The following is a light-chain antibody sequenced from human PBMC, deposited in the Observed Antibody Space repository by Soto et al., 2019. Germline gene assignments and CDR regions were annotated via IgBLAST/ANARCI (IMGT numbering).Light chain of an antibody. CDR2: ATS. Sequence: DIQMTQSPSSLSASVGDRVTITCRASQSISTYLIWYQQKPGKAPKLLIYATSSLQSGVPSRFSGSGSGTDFTLTIASLQPEDFSTYYCQQGDSTPYTFGHGTKVDIK. V-gene: IGKV1-39*01. CDR1: QSISTY. CDR3: QQGDSTPYT. J-gene: IGKJ2*01.